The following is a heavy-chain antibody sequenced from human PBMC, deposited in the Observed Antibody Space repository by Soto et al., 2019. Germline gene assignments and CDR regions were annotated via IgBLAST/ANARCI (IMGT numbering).Heavy chain of an antibody. CDR3: ARPDSTTYEFDP. D-gene: IGHD5-12*01. CDR2: IYHSGST. V-gene: IGHV4-30-2*01. Sequence: KTWETLTVTCAVSGGSISSGGYSWSWIRQPPGKGLEWIGYIYHSGSTYYNPSLKSRVTISVDRSKNQFSLKLSSVTAADTAVYYCARPDSTTYEFDPWGQGTLVTVSS. CDR1: GGSISSGGYS. J-gene: IGHJ5*02.